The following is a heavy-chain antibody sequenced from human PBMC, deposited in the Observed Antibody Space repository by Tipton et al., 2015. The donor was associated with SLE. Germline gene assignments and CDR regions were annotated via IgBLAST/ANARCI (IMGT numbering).Heavy chain of an antibody. CDR1: GGSISSSSYY. D-gene: IGHD3-10*01. CDR2: IYYSGST. V-gene: IGHV4-31*03. CDR3: ARSSRDAFDI. J-gene: IGHJ3*02. Sequence: TLSLTCTVSGGSISSSSYYWSWIRQHPGKGLEWIGYIYYSGSTYYSPSLKSRVTISVDTSKNQFSLKLSSVTAADTAVYYCARSSRDAFDIWGQGTMVTVSS.